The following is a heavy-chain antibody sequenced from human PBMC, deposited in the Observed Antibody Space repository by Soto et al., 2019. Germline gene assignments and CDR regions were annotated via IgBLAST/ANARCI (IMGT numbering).Heavy chain of an antibody. J-gene: IGHJ3*02. CDR1: GGTFSSYA. CDR3: ARDRTYYYGSGSYHAFDI. Sequence: QVQLVQSGAEVKKPGSSVKVSCKASGGTFSSYAISWVRQAPGQWLEWMGGIIPIFGTANYAQKFQGRVTITADESTSTAYMELSSLRSEDTAVYYCARDRTYYYGSGSYHAFDIWGQGTMVTVSS. D-gene: IGHD3-10*01. CDR2: IIPIFGTA. V-gene: IGHV1-69*01.